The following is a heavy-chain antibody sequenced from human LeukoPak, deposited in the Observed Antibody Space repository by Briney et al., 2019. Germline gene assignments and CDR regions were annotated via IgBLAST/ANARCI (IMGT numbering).Heavy chain of an antibody. CDR1: GFTFSSYE. V-gene: IGHV3-48*03. D-gene: IGHD6-13*01. J-gene: IGHJ4*02. CDR2: ISSSGSTI. Sequence: GGSLRLSCAASGFTFSSYEMNWVRQAPGKGLEWVSYISSSGSTIYYADSVKGRFTISRDNAKNSLYLQMNSLRAEDTAVYYCARGSAGYSSSWTDYWGQGTLVTVSS. CDR3: ARGSAGYSSSWTDY.